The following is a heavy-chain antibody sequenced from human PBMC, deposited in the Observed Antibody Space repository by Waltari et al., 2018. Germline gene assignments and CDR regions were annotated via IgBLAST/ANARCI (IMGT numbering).Heavy chain of an antibody. Sequence: QVQLQESGPGLVKPSETLSLTCTVSGGSISSYYWSWIRQPPGKGLEWIGYIYYSGSTNYNPSLKSRVTISVDTSKNQCSLKLSSVTAADTAVYYCARSTSAYCSSTSCYVRAFDIWGQGTMVTVSS. CDR2: IYYSGST. CDR1: GGSISSYY. CDR3: ARSTSAYCSSTSCYVRAFDI. V-gene: IGHV4-59*01. J-gene: IGHJ3*02. D-gene: IGHD2-2*01.